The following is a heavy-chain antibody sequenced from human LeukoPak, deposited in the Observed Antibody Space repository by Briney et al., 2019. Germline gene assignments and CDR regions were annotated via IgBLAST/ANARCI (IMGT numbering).Heavy chain of an antibody. J-gene: IGHJ3*02. D-gene: IGHD3-22*01. CDR1: GGSFSGYY. Sequence: SETLSLTCAVYGGSFSGYYWSWIRQPPGKGLEWIGEINHSGSTNYNPSLKSRVTISVDTSKNQFSLKLSSVTAADTAVYYCARELDYYDSSGYYYAFDIWGQGTMVTVSS. V-gene: IGHV4-34*01. CDR2: INHSGST. CDR3: ARELDYYDSSGYYYAFDI.